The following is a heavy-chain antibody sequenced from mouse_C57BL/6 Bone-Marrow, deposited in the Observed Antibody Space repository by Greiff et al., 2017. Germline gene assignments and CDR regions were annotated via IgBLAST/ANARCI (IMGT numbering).Heavy chain of an antibody. CDR3: ASRMPLLPHYFDY. J-gene: IGHJ2*01. CDR2: IYPGSGST. Sequence: QVQLQQPGAELVKPGASVKMSCQASGYTFTSYWITWVKPRPGQGLEWIGDIYPGSGSTNYNEKFKSKATLTVDTSSSTAYMQLSSLTSEDSAVYYCASRMPLLPHYFDYWGQGTTLTGSS. D-gene: IGHD6-1*01. V-gene: IGHV1-55*01. CDR1: GYTFTSYW.